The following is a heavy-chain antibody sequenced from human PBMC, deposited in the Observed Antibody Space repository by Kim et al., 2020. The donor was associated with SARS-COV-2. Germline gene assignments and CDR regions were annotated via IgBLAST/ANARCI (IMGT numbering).Heavy chain of an antibody. Sequence: GGSLRLSCAASGFTFSSYAMHWVRQAPGKGLEWVAVISYDGSNKYYADSVKGRFTISRDNSKNTRYLQMNSLRAEDTAVYYCARLVRPGIAVAGRGYFDYWGQGTLVTVSS. V-gene: IGHV3-30*04. CDR3: ARLVRPGIAVAGRGYFDY. CDR2: ISYDGSNK. D-gene: IGHD6-19*01. J-gene: IGHJ4*02. CDR1: GFTFSSYA.